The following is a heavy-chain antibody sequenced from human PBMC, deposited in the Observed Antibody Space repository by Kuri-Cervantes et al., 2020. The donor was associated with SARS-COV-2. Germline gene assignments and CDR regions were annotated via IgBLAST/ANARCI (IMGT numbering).Heavy chain of an antibody. J-gene: IGHJ4*02. D-gene: IGHD1-20*01. Sequence: ETLPLTCAASGFTFSSYSMNWVRQAPGKGLEWVSYISSSSSTIYYADSVKGRFTISRDNAKNSLYLQMNSLRAEDTAVYYCARDLGNNWNDPFDYWGQGTLVTVSS. CDR2: ISSSSSTI. V-gene: IGHV3-48*01. CDR3: ARDLGNNWNDPFDY. CDR1: GFTFSSYS.